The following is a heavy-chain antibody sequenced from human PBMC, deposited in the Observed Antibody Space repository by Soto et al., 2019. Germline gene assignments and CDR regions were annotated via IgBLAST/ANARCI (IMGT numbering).Heavy chain of an antibody. CDR2: IYYSGST. Sequence: SETLSLTCTVSGGSISSSSYYWGWIRQPPGKGLEWIGSIYYSGSTYYNPSLKSRVTISVDTSKNRFSLKLSSVTAADTAVYYCARSPIAAAGRYYYYYYGMDVWGQGTTVTVSS. V-gene: IGHV4-39*01. D-gene: IGHD6-13*01. J-gene: IGHJ6*02. CDR3: ARSPIAAAGRYYYYYYGMDV. CDR1: GGSISSSSYY.